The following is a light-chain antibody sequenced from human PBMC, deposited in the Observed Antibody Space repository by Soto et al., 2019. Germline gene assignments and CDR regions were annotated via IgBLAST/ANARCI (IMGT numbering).Light chain of an antibody. CDR3: QQYHTRPYT. CDR2: GAS. V-gene: IGKV3-15*01. J-gene: IGKJ2*01. Sequence: DIVLTQSPASLSVSPGERVTLSCWASQSVRSYLAWYRQKPGQAPRLLIYGASARATGIPARFSGSGSGTDFTLTVSSLQSEDFAVYYCQQYHTRPYTFGQGTKVEIK. CDR1: QSVRSY.